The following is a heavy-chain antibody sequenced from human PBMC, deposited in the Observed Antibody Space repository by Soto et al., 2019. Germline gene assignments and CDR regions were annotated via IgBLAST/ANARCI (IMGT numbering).Heavy chain of an antibody. CDR2: SNNIRGHT. CDR3: AKGRYGESHYRPDAFDI. Sequence: QVQLVESGGGLVQPGGSLRLSCAASGFTLSDYYMSWIRQAPGKGLEWVSFSNNIRGHTNYADSVKGRFTISRDSARNSLYLQMNTLRVEDTAVYYCAKGRYGESHYRPDAFDIWGQGTLVTVSS. J-gene: IGHJ3*02. D-gene: IGHD3-10*01. V-gene: IGHV3-11*05. CDR1: GFTLSDYY.